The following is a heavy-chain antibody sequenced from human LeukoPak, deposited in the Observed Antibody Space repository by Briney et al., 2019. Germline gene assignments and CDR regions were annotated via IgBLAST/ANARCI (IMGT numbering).Heavy chain of an antibody. CDR1: GYTFTDYY. CDR3: ARDGASMEPYYYMDV. CDR2: INPNSGGT. V-gene: IGHV1-2*02. J-gene: IGHJ6*03. Sequence: ASVKVSCKASGYTFTDYYMHWVRQAPGQGLEWMGWINPNSGGTNYAQKFQGRVTMTRDTSISTAYMELSRLRSDDTAVYYCARDGASMEPYYYMDVWGKGTTVTVSS. D-gene: IGHD1-1*01.